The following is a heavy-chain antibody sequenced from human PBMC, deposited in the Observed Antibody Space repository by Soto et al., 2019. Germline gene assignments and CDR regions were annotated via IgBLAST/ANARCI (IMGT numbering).Heavy chain of an antibody. CDR2: INPNSGGT. CDR3: ARPTPAARNYYYGMDV. J-gene: IGHJ6*02. D-gene: IGHD2-2*01. Sequence: ASVKVSCKASGYTFTGYYMHWVRQAPGQGLEWMGWINPNSGGTNYAQKFQGRVTMTRDTSISTAYMELSRLRSDDTAVYYCARPTPAARNYYYGMDVWGQGTTVTVSS. CDR1: GYTFTGYY. V-gene: IGHV1-2*02.